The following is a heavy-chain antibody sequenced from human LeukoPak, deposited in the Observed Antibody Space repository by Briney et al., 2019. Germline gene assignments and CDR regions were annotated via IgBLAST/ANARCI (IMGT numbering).Heavy chain of an antibody. CDR1: GYTFTSYA. V-gene: IGHV1-3*01. J-gene: IGHJ5*02. CDR3: ATLRYDFWSGYRFDP. D-gene: IGHD3-3*01. Sequence: ASVKVSCKASGYTFTSYAMHWVRQAPGQRLEGMGWINAGNGNTKYSQKFQGRVTITRDTSASTAYMELSSLRSEDTAVYYCATLRYDFWSGYRFDPWGQGTLVTVSS. CDR2: INAGNGNT.